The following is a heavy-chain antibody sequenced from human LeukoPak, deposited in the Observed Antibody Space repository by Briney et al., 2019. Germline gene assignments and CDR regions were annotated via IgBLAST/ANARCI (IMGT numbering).Heavy chain of an antibody. Sequence: PGGSLRLSCAASGFTFSSYGMHWVRQAPGKGLEWVAVILSDGGKEFYTDSVKGRFTISRDNSKNTLYLQMNSLRAEDTAVYYCLKVRREYSGYGDASDIWGQGTMVTVSS. CDR3: LKVRREYSGYGDASDI. CDR1: GFTFSSYG. V-gene: IGHV3-33*06. CDR2: ILSDGGKE. J-gene: IGHJ3*02. D-gene: IGHD5-12*01.